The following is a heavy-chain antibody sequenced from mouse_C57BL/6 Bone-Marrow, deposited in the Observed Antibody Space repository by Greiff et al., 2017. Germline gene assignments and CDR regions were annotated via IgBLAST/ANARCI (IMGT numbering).Heavy chain of an antibody. D-gene: IGHD2-5*01. CDR3: ARQGHSNPFDD. CDR2: ISSGGSYT. CDR1: GFTFSSYG. V-gene: IGHV5-6*01. Sequence: EVQGVESGGDLVKPGGSLKLSCAASGFTFSSYGMSWVRQTPDKRLEWVATISSGGSYTYYPDSVKGRFTISRYNAKNTLYLQMSSLKSEDTAMYYCARQGHSNPFDDWGQGTTLTVSS. J-gene: IGHJ2*01.